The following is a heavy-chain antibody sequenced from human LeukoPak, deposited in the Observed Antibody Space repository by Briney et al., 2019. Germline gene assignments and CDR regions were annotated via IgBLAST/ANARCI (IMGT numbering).Heavy chain of an antibody. V-gene: IGHV3-21*01. CDR3: ARGTRYYDFWSGYLNWFDP. CDR1: AFSLNTYN. Sequence: GGSLRLSCAASAFSLNTYNMNWVRQAPGKGLEWVSSISYTGTYIYYADSVKGRFTISRDNAQNSLYLQMNSLRVEDTAVYYCARGTRYYDFWSGYLNWFDPWGQGTLVTVSS. D-gene: IGHD3-3*01. J-gene: IGHJ5*02. CDR2: ISYTGTYI.